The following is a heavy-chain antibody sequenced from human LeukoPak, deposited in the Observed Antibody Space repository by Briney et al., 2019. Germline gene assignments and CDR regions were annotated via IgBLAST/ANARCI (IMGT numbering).Heavy chain of an antibody. CDR2: ISYDASTK. CDR3: ARDLSYYYSSDY. V-gene: IGHV3-30-3*01. J-gene: IGHJ4*02. D-gene: IGHD3-10*01. CDR1: GFTFSSHA. Sequence: GGSLRLSCAASGFTFSSHAMPWVRQAPGKGLEWVTFISYDASTKYYADSVKGRFTISRDNSKNTLYLQMNSLRPEDTALYYCARDLSYYYSSDYWGQGTLVTVSS.